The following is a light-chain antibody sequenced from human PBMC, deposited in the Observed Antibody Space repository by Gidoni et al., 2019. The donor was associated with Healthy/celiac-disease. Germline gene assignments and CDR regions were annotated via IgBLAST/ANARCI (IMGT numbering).Light chain of an antibody. Sequence: DIQMTQSPSSLSASVGERVTINCQASQDISNYLNWYHQKPGKAPKLLIYDASNLETGVPSRFSGSGSGTDFTFTISSLQPEDIATYYCQQYANLPFTFGGWTKVEIK. CDR3: QQYANLPFT. CDR2: DAS. V-gene: IGKV1-33*01. CDR1: QDISNY. J-gene: IGKJ4*01.